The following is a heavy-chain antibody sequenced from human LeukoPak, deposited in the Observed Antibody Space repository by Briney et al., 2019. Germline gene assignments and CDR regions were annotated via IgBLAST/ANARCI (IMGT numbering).Heavy chain of an antibody. CDR1: GNSFTSYY. V-gene: IGHV1-46*01. J-gene: IGHJ4*02. CDR2: INPSGGST. D-gene: IGHD3-10*01. Sequence: ASVKVSCKASGNSFTSYYIHWVRQAPGQGLEWMGMINPSGGSTSYAQKFQGRVTMTRDTSTSTVYMELSSLRSEDTAVYYCARNPYGAGNYWVYWGQGTLVTVSS. CDR3: ARNPYGAGNYWVY.